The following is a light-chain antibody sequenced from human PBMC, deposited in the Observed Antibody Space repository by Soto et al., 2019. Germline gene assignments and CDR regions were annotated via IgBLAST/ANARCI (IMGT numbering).Light chain of an antibody. Sequence: QSALTQPPSASGSPGQSVTISCTGTSGDVGGYNYVSWYQQHPGKAPKLIIYEVIKRPSGVPDRFSGSKSGNTASLTVSGLQAEDEADYYCSSYAGNNQVFGTGTKLTVL. CDR2: EVI. CDR3: SSYAGNNQV. CDR1: SGDVGGYNY. V-gene: IGLV2-8*01. J-gene: IGLJ1*01.